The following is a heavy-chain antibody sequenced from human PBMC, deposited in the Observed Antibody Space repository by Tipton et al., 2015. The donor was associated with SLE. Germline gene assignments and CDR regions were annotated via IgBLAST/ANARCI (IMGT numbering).Heavy chain of an antibody. D-gene: IGHD2-2*01. CDR3: ARYYCTTTRCYYFDY. Sequence: TLSLTCTVSGCSISGHYWSWIRQPPRRGLECIGYLYYTGITDYNPSLKSRVTISVDPSKHQISLKLRSVTAADTAVYFCARYYCTTTRCYYFDYWGRGTLVTVSS. CDR2: LYYTGIT. V-gene: IGHV4-59*11. J-gene: IGHJ4*02. CDR1: GCSISGHY.